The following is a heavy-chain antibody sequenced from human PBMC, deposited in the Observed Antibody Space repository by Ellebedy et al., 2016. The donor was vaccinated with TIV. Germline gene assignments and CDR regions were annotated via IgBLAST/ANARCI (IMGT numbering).Heavy chain of an antibody. CDR1: GFTFSNYA. CDR2: ISGSDDST. CDR3: ARGQKSSGWRTSNRGPFDY. J-gene: IGHJ4*02. D-gene: IGHD6-19*01. V-gene: IGHV3-23*01. Sequence: GESLKISCAASGFTFSNYAMSWVRQAPGKGLEWVSSISGSDDSTYYADSVKGRFTISRDNSKNTLYLQMNSLRAEDTAVYYCARGQKSSGWRTSNRGPFDYWGQGTLVTVSS.